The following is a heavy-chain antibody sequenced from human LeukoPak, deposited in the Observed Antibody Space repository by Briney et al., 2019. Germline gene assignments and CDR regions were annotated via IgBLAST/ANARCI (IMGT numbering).Heavy chain of an antibody. V-gene: IGHV5-51*01. CDR2: IYPGDSDT. CDR3: ARSNLYCSGGSCYEYYFDY. Sequence: GESLKISCKGSGYSFTSYWIGWVRQMPGKGLEWMGIIYPGDSDTRYSPSFQGQVTISADKSISTAYLQWSSLKASDTAMYYCARSNLYCSGGSCYEYYFDYWGQGTLVTVS. J-gene: IGHJ4*02. D-gene: IGHD2-15*01. CDR1: GYSFTSYW.